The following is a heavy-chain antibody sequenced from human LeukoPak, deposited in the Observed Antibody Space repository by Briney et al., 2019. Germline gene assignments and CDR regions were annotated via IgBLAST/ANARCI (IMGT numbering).Heavy chain of an antibody. Sequence: ASVKVSCKASGYTFTSYGISWVRQAPGQGLEWMGWISAYNGNTNYAQKLQGRVTMTTDTSTSTAYMELRSLRSDDTAVYYCARDSSPADSITMVRGVIITSYGMDVWGQGTTVTVSS. D-gene: IGHD3-10*01. V-gene: IGHV1-18*01. CDR1: GYTFTSYG. CDR2: ISAYNGNT. CDR3: ARDSSPADSITMVRGVIITSYGMDV. J-gene: IGHJ6*02.